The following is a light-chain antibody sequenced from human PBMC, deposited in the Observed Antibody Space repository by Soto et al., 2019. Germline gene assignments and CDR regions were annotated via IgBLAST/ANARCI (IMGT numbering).Light chain of an antibody. J-gene: IGKJ1*01. Sequence: EVVLTQFPGTLSLSPGERATLSCRASQTITGTYLAWYQQKPGQAPRLLIYGASNRATGIPDRFSGSGSGTDFTLTISRLEPEDFAVYYCQQYGSSGTFGQGTKVDIK. CDR2: GAS. V-gene: IGKV3-20*01. CDR1: QTITGTY. CDR3: QQYGSSGT.